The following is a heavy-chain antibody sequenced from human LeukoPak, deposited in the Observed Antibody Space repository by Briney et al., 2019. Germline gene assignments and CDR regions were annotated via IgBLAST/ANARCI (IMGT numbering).Heavy chain of an antibody. V-gene: IGHV4-59*01. Sequence: NPSETLSLTCTVSGGSISSYYWSWIRQPPGKGLEWVGYIYYSGSTNYNPSLKSRVTISVDTSKNQFSLKLSSVTAADTAVYYCARAQTYSYDYVWGSYRADAFDIWGQGTMVTVSS. CDR2: IYYSGST. J-gene: IGHJ3*02. CDR1: GGSISSYY. D-gene: IGHD3-16*02. CDR3: ARAQTYSYDYVWGSYRADAFDI.